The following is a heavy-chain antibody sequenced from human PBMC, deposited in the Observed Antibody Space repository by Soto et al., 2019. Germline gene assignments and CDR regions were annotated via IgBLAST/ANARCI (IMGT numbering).Heavy chain of an antibody. CDR2: IYYSGST. CDR3: ARDMGKSFRGYWFDP. J-gene: IGHJ5*02. D-gene: IGHD3-16*02. V-gene: IGHV4-59*01. Sequence: TSETLSLTCTVSGGSISSYYWSWIRQPPGKGLEWTGYIYYSGSTNYNPSLKSRVTISVDTSKNQFSLKLSSVTAADTAVYYCARDMGKSFRGYWFDPWGQGTLVTVSS. CDR1: GGSISSYY.